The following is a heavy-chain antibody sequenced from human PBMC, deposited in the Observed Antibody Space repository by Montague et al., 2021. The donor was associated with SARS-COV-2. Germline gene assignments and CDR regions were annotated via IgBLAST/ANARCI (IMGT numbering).Heavy chain of an antibody. Sequence: SETLSLTCTVSGGSISSSSYYWGWIRQPPGKGLEWIGSIYYSGSTYYNPSLKSRVTISVDTSRNQFSLKLSSVTAADTAEYYCARQENSSGWFKPDAFDIWGQGTMVTVTS. CDR1: GGSISSSSYY. V-gene: IGHV4-39*01. D-gene: IGHD6-19*01. J-gene: IGHJ3*02. CDR3: ARQENSSGWFKPDAFDI. CDR2: IYYSGST.